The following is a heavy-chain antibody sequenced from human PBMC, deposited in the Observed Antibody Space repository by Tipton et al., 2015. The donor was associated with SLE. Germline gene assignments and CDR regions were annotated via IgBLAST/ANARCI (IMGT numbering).Heavy chain of an antibody. D-gene: IGHD3-22*01. Sequence: TLSLTCGLYRGSFSGYYWSWIRQPPGKGLEWIGEINYSGSTNYNPSLKSRVTISIDTSKNQLSLKLTSATAADTAVYYCARGVAYYYDSGALDIWGQGTMVTVSS. V-gene: IGHV4-34*01. CDR2: INYSGST. J-gene: IGHJ3*02. CDR3: ARGVAYYYDSGALDI. CDR1: RGSFSGYY.